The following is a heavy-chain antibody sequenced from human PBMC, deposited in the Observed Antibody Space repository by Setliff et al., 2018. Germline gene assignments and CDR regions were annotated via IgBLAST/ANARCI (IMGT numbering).Heavy chain of an antibody. CDR3: AREGPSMVTAPGRSGYVD. Sequence: SVKVSCKASGGTFSSYGISWVRQAPGQGLEWMGGTIPMFGSTSYAQKFQGRVTIITDESTTTAYMELSSLGSEDTAVYYCAREGPSMVTAPGRSGYVDWGQGTLVTVSS. CDR2: TIPMFGST. V-gene: IGHV1-69*05. CDR1: GGTFSSYG. J-gene: IGHJ4*02. D-gene: IGHD3-22*01.